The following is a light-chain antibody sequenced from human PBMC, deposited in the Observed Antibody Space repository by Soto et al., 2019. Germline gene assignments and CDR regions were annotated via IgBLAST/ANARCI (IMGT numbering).Light chain of an antibody. CDR2: SNN. V-gene: IGLV1-44*01. CDR3: STXDASLNALI. Sequence: QAVVTQPPSVSGTPGQRVTISCSGSSSNIGSHNVVWYQHLPGTAPKFLMYSNNQRPSGVPDRFSGSKSGTSASLAISGLXXXXXXXYXCSTXDASLNALIFGGGTKLTV. CDR1: SSNIGSHN. J-gene: IGLJ2*01.